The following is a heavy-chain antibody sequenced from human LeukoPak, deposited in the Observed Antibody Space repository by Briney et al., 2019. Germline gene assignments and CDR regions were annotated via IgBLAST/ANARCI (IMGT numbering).Heavy chain of an antibody. CDR2: IYYSGST. CDR1: GGSISSGDYY. D-gene: IGHD3-16*01. Sequence: PSETLSLTCTVSGGSISSGDYYWSWIRQPPGKGLEWIGYIYYSGSTYYNPSLKSRVTISVDTSKNQFSLKLSSVTAADTAAYYCARGGGLPHYYYYGMDVWGQGTTVTVSS. V-gene: IGHV4-30-4*01. J-gene: IGHJ6*02. CDR3: ARGGGLPHYYYYGMDV.